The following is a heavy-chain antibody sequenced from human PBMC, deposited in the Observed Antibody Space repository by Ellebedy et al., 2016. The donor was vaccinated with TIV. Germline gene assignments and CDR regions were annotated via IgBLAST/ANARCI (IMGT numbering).Heavy chain of an antibody. CDR1: GFTFRNDC. Sequence: PGGSLRLSCAASGFTFRNDCMAWVRQAPGKGLEWVANIDQNGSETYHVDSVKGRFTISRDNDKNSLYLQMNSRRAEDTAIYYCARNSNWTFEKWGQGTVVTVTS. J-gene: IGHJ3*02. D-gene: IGHD3-3*01. CDR3: ARNSNWTFEK. CDR2: IDQNGSET. V-gene: IGHV3-7*01.